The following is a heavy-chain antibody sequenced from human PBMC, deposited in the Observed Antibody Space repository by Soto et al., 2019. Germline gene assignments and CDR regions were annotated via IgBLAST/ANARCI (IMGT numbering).Heavy chain of an antibody. CDR3: ARGMGSKGGSIAARSAYYYGMDV. CDR2: INHSGST. CDR1: GGSFSGYY. D-gene: IGHD6-6*01. V-gene: IGHV4-34*01. J-gene: IGHJ6*02. Sequence: SETLSLTCAVYGGSFSGYYWSWIRQPPGKGLEWIGEINHSGSTNYNPSLKSRVTISVDTSKNQFSLKLSSVTAADTAVYYCARGMGSKGGSIAARSAYYYGMDVWGQGTTVTVSS.